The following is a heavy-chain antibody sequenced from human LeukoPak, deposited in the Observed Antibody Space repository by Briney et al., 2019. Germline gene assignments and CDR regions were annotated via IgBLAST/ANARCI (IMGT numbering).Heavy chain of an antibody. V-gene: IGHV3-48*04. CDR1: GFTFRSYS. J-gene: IGHJ4*02. D-gene: IGHD3-16*02. CDR3: ARGGSVNSGVTFGGVIVLYNLFEF. CDR2: ISSISNAI. Sequence: GGSLRLSCAASGFTFRSYSMNWVRQAPGKGLEWVSYISSISNAIYYADSVKGRFTISRDNAKNSLYLQMNSLRAEDTAVYYCARGGSVNSGVTFGGVIVLYNLFEFWGQGALVTVSS.